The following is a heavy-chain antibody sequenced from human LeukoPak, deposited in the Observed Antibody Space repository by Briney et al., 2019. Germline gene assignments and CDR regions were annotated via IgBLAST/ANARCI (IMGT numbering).Heavy chain of an antibody. Sequence: SETLSLTCTVSGGSISSSSYYWGWIRQPPGKGLEWIGSIYYSGSTYYNPSLKSRVTISVDTSKNQFSLKLSSVTAADTAVYYCASGDYDILTGYFPFDYWGQGTLVTVSS. V-gene: IGHV4-39*01. CDR2: IYYSGST. D-gene: IGHD3-9*01. J-gene: IGHJ4*02. CDR1: GGSISSSSYY. CDR3: ASGDYDILTGYFPFDY.